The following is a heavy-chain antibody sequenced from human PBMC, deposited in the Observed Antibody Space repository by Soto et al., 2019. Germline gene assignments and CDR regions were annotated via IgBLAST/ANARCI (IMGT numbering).Heavy chain of an antibody. J-gene: IGHJ4*02. CDR1: RGSFSASG. CDR2: FIPIFGIA. Sequence: LVQSGAEVKKPGSSVKVSCRAGRGSFSASGFSWVRQAPGHGLEWVGGFIPIFGIANYAQKFQDRVTMTADESTSTVYMELRSLISEDTALYYCARSRYSYGPNMDWGQGTLVTVST. V-gene: IGHV1-69*01. D-gene: IGHD5-18*01. CDR3: ARSRYSYGPNMD.